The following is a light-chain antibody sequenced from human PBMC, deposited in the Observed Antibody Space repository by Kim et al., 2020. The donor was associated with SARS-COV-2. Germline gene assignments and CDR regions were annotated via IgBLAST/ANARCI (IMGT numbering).Light chain of an antibody. CDR2: NDS. V-gene: IGLV3-27*01. Sequence: SYELTQPSSVSVSPEQTARITCPGDVLAKKYARWFQQKPGQAPVLVIYNDSERPSGIPERFSGSSSGTTVTLTISGAQVEDEADYYCYSAADNNWVFGGGTQLTVL. CDR1: VLAKKY. CDR3: YSAADNNWV. J-gene: IGLJ3*02.